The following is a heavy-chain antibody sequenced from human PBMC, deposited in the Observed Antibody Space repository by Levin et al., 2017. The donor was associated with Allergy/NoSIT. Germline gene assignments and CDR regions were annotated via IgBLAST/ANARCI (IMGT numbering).Heavy chain of an antibody. CDR1: GFTFSNAW. Sequence: PGGSLRLSCAASGFTFSNAWMSWVRQAPGKGLEWVGRIKSKTDGGTTDYAAPVKGRFTISRDDSKNTLYLQMNSLKTEDTAVYYCTTPCTNGVCYIFGYYYGMDVWGQGTTVTVSS. CDR3: TTPCTNGVCYIFGYYYGMDV. V-gene: IGHV3-15*01. D-gene: IGHD2-8*01. CDR2: IKSKTDGGTT. J-gene: IGHJ6*02.